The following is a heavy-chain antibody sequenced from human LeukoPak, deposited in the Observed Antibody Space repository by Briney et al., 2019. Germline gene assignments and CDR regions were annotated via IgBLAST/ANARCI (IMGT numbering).Heavy chain of an antibody. J-gene: IGHJ2*01. V-gene: IGHV4-34*01. CDR2: INHSGST. CDR3: ARVLAVAATRGYFDL. Sequence: SETLSLTCAVYGGSFSGYYWSWIRQPPGKGLEWIGEINHSGSTNYNPSLKSRVTISVDTSKNQFSLKLSSVTAADTAAYYCARVLAVAATRGYFDLWGRGTLVTVSS. D-gene: IGHD6-19*01. CDR1: GGSFSGYY.